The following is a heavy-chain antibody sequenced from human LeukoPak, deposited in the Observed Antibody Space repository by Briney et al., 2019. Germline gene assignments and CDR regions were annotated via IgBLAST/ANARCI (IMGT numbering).Heavy chain of an antibody. V-gene: IGHV3-15*01. Sequence: KAGGSLRLSCAASGFTFSNAWMSWVRQGPGKGLEWVGRIRSKTDGGTTDYAAPVKGRFTISRDDSKNTLYLQMNSLKTEGTAVYYCTTDSGRLVVTWGQGTLVTVSS. CDR3: TTDSGRLVVT. CDR2: IRSKTDGGTT. J-gene: IGHJ4*02. CDR1: GFTFSNAW. D-gene: IGHD3-22*01.